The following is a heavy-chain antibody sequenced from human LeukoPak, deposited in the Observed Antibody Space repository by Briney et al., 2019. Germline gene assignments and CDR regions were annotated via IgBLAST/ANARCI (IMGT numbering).Heavy chain of an antibody. V-gene: IGHV4-31*03. CDR1: GGSISSGGYS. D-gene: IGHD3-22*01. Sequence: SETLSLTCTVSGGSISSGGYSWSWIRQHPGKGLEWIGYIYYSGSTYYNPSLKSRVTISVDTSKNQFSLKLSSVTAADTAVYYCARGDQFAMIDFWGQGTLVTVSS. J-gene: IGHJ4*02. CDR3: ARGDQFAMIDF. CDR2: IYYSGST.